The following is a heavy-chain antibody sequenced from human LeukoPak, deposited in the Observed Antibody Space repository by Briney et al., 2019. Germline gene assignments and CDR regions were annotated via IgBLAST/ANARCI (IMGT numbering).Heavy chain of an antibody. CDR2: ISSSSSYI. D-gene: IGHD5-18*01. CDR3: ARVLGYSYGTLIYYGMDV. Sequence: NPGGSLRLSCAASGFTFSSYSMNWVRQAPGKGLEWVSSISSSSSYIYYADSVKGRFTISRDNAKNSLYLQMNSLRAEDTAVYYCARVLGYSYGTLIYYGMDVWGQGTTVTVSS. J-gene: IGHJ6*02. CDR1: GFTFSSYS. V-gene: IGHV3-21*01.